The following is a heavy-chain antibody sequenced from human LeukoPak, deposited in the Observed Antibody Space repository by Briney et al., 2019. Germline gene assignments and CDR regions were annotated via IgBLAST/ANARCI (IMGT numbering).Heavy chain of an antibody. V-gene: IGHV3-7*04. CDR1: GFTFTYFW. CDR2: IKNDGSQK. CDR3: VWGHYGDY. Sequence: PGGSLRLSCAASGFTFTYFWMTWVRLAPGKGLEWVANIKNDGSQKYYADSVEGRFTISRDNAKHLLYLQMHGLRADDTAVYYCVWGHYGDYTGQGTLVTVSS. J-gene: IGHJ4*02.